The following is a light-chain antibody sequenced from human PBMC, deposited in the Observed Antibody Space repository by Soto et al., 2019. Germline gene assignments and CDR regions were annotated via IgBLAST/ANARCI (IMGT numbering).Light chain of an antibody. V-gene: IGLV1-36*01. J-gene: IGLJ1*01. CDR1: SSNIGKNA. CDR3: AAWDDSLNAYV. CDR2: YDD. Sequence: QSVLTQPPSVSEAPRQRVTISCSGSSSNIGKNAVNWYQQLPGKPPKLVIYYDDLLPSGVSDRFSGSKSDTSASLAISALQSEDEADYYCAAWDDSLNAYVFGTGTQLTVL.